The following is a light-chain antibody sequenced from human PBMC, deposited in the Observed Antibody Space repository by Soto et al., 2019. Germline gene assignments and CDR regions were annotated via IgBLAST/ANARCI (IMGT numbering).Light chain of an antibody. CDR1: SGHSSYA. V-gene: IGLV4-69*01. Sequence: QHVLTQSPSASASLGASVKLTCTLSSGHSSYAIAWHQQQPEKGPRYLMKLNSDGSHSKGDGIPDRFSGSSSGAERYLTISSLQSEDEADYYCQTWGTGPFVFGTGTKLTVL. CDR3: QTWGTGPFV. J-gene: IGLJ1*01. CDR2: LNSDGSH.